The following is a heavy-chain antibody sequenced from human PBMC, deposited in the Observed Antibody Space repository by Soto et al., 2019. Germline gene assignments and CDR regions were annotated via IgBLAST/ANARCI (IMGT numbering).Heavy chain of an antibody. J-gene: IGHJ4*02. D-gene: IGHD1-26*01. Sequence: QVQLVESGGGVVQPGRSLRLSCAASGFTFSSYGMHWVRQAPGKGLEWVAVISYDGSNKYYADSVKGRFTISRDNSKNTLYLQMNSLSAEDTAVYYCAKDVGTVGAMGFDYCGQGTLVTVSS. CDR3: AKDVGTVGAMGFDY. CDR1: GFTFSSYG. CDR2: ISYDGSNK. V-gene: IGHV3-30*18.